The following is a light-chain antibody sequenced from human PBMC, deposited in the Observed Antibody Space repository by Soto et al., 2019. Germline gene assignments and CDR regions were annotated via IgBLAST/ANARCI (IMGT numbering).Light chain of an antibody. CDR2: ENN. Sequence: QSVLTQPPSVSAAPGQKVTISCSGSSSNIGNNYVSWYQQLPGTAPRLLIYENNKRPSGIPDRFSGSKSGTSATLGITGLQTGDEADYYCATWDNSLSGVFGGGTKLTVL. J-gene: IGLJ3*02. CDR3: ATWDNSLSGV. V-gene: IGLV1-51*02. CDR1: SSNIGNNY.